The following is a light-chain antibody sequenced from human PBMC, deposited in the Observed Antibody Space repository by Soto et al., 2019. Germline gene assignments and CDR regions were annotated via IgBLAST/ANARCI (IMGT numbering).Light chain of an antibody. Sequence: EIVLTQSPDTLSLSPGERATLSCRASQSVTTYLAWYQHRPGQTPRLLIYGASYRATGIPDRFFGSGSGTDFTLTITRLEPEDVALYYCQQNYGSPRSFGQGTKVEVK. CDR1: QSVTTY. V-gene: IGKV3-20*01. CDR3: QQNYGSPRS. J-gene: IGKJ1*01. CDR2: GAS.